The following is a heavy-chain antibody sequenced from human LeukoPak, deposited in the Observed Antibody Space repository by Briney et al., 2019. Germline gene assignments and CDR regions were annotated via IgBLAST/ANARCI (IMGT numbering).Heavy chain of an antibody. CDR1: GYTFTSYG. D-gene: IGHD3-10*01. CDR2: INPNSGGT. J-gene: IGHJ6*03. Sequence: ASVKVSCKASGYTFTSYGISWVRQAPGQGLEWMGWINPNSGGTNYAQKFQGRVTMTRDTSISTAYMELSRLRSDDTAVYYCARDAGSGSYYYYYMDVWGKGTTVTISS. CDR3: ARDAGSGSYYYYYMDV. V-gene: IGHV1-2*02.